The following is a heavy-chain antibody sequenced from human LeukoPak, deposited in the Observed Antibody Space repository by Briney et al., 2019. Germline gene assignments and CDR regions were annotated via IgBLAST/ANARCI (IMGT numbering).Heavy chain of an antibody. V-gene: IGHV4-4*07. CDR1: GGSISSYY. Sequence: PSETLSLTCTVSGGSISSYYWTWIRQPAGKGLEWVGRMYISGETNYNPSLKNRATLSLDTSKNQFSLKLSSVTAADTAVYYCAREGFDSSGYARFDYWGQGTLVTVSS. D-gene: IGHD3-22*01. CDR3: AREGFDSSGYARFDY. J-gene: IGHJ4*02. CDR2: MYISGET.